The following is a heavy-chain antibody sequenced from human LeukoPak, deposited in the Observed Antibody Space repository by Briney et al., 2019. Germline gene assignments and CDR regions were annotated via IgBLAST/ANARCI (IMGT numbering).Heavy chain of an antibody. D-gene: IGHD3-10*01. CDR2: IKQDGSEK. Sequence: PGGSLRLSCAASGFTFSNYWMSWVRPAPGKGLEWVATIKQDGSEKYYVDSVKGRFTISRDNAKNSLYLQMNSLRAEDTAVYYCARVGGSGSYRGPRYYYYYYMDIWGKGTTVTISS. V-gene: IGHV3-7*01. CDR1: GFTFSNYW. CDR3: ARVGGSGSYRGPRYYYYYYMDI. J-gene: IGHJ6*03.